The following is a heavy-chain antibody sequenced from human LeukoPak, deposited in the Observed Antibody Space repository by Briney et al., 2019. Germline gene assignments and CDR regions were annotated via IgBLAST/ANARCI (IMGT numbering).Heavy chain of an antibody. CDR2: ISHDSVVI. J-gene: IGHJ4*02. V-gene: IGHV3-48*04. D-gene: IGHD4-17*01. CDR1: GFTFDNYN. Sequence: GGSLTLSCAVSGFTFDNYNMNWVRQAPGKGLEWVSYISHDSVVIYYTDPVKGRFTVSRDNVNNLLYLQMSRLTVDDAAVYYCAREGFSTVTSDYWGQGTLVTVSS. CDR3: AREGFSTVTSDY.